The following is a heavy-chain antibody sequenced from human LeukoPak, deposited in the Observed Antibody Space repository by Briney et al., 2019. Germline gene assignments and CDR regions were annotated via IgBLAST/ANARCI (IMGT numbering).Heavy chain of an antibody. J-gene: IGHJ4*01. V-gene: IGHV4-34*01. D-gene: IGHD5-12*01. CDR3: ASLLNIAGYSGYDSDY. CDR2: INHSGST. Sequence: PSETLSLTCAVYGGSFSGYYWSWIRQPPGKGLEWIGEINHSGSTNYNPSLKSRVTISVDTSKSQISLKLNSLTAADTAVYYCASLLNIAGYSGYDSDYWGHGTLVTVSS. CDR1: GGSFSGYY.